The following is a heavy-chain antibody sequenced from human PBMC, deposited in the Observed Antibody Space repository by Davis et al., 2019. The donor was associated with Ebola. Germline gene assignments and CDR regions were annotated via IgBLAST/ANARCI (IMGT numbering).Heavy chain of an antibody. Sequence: SVKVSCKASVGTFSSYAISWVRQAPGQGLEWMGRIIPILGIANYAQKFQGRVTITADKSTSTAYMELSSLRSEDTAVYYCARDIVATEGDYWGQGTLFTVSS. CDR2: IIPILGIA. V-gene: IGHV1-69*04. CDR1: VGTFSSYA. CDR3: ARDIVATEGDY. J-gene: IGHJ4*02. D-gene: IGHD5-12*01.